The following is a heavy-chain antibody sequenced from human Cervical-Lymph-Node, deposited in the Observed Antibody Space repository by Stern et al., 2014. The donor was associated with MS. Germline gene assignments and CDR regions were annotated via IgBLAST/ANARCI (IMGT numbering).Heavy chain of an antibody. Sequence: QVTLRESGPTLVKPTQTLTLTCTFSGFSLSSRGVSVGWIRQPPGKALEWLSHIYWDDEKRFSPSLVSRLSIPGDTSKNRVVLRMDDMDPADTATYYCVYSPARPGYDYWTSYFDSWGQGTLVTVSS. D-gene: IGHD5-12*01. V-gene: IGHV2-5*02. J-gene: IGHJ4*02. CDR3: VYSPARPGYDYWTSYFDS. CDR1: GFSLSSRGVS. CDR2: IYWDDEK.